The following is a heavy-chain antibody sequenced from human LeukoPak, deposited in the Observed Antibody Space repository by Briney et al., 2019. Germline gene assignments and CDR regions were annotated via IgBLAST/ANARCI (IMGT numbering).Heavy chain of an antibody. D-gene: IGHD3-16*01. J-gene: IGHJ4*02. CDR3: ALSSTARGGDDY. CDR2: IKQDESEK. Sequence: GGSLRLSCAASGFTFSSYWMSWVRQAPGKGLEWVANIKQDESEKYYVDSVKGRFTIFRDNAKNSLYLQVNSLRVEDTGIYYCALSSTARGGDDYWGQGTLVTVSS. V-gene: IGHV3-7*03. CDR1: GFTFSSYW.